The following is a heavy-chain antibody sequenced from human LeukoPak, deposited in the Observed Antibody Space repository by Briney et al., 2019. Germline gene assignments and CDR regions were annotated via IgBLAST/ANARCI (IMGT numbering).Heavy chain of an antibody. Sequence: SETLSLTCTVSGGSIRSSSYYWGWIRQPPGKGLHWIGSIYYSGSTYYNPSLKSRVTISVDTSKNQFSLKLSSVTAADTAVYYCARRSGDYGDYEDYWGQGTLVTVSS. CDR2: IYYSGST. D-gene: IGHD4-17*01. J-gene: IGHJ4*02. CDR1: GGSIRSSSYY. V-gene: IGHV4-39*01. CDR3: ARRSGDYGDYEDY.